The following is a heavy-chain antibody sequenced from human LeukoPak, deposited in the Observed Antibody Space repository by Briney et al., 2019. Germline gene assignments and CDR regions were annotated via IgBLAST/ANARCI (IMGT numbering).Heavy chain of an antibody. CDR1: GYTFTSYY. J-gene: IGHJ3*02. V-gene: IGHV1-46*01. Sequence: ASVKVSCKASGYTFTSYYMHWVRQAPGQGLEWMGIINPSGGSTSYAQKFQGRVTMTRDTSTSTVYMELSSLRPEDTAVYYCARLLPQDAFDIWGQGTMVTVSS. CDR2: INPSGGST. CDR3: ARLLPQDAFDI. D-gene: IGHD3-22*01.